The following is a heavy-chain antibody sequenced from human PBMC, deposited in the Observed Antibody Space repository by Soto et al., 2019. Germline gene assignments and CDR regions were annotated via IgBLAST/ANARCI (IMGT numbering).Heavy chain of an antibody. V-gene: IGHV1-46*01. Sequence: SVKVSCKASGYTFTSYYMHWVRQAPGQGLEWMGIINPSGGSTSYAQKFQGRVTMTRDTSTSTVYMELSSLRSEDTAVYYCARDPHLLRYFDWKFDYWGQGTLVTVSS. CDR2: INPSGGST. D-gene: IGHD3-9*01. CDR1: GYTFTSYY. J-gene: IGHJ4*02. CDR3: ARDPHLLRYFDWKFDY.